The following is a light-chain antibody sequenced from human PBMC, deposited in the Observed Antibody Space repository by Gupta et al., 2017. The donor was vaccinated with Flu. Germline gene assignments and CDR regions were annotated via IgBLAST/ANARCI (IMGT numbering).Light chain of an antibody. Sequence: SSLSASVGDRVIITCRASQSISSYLHWYQQKPGKAPKLLIYAASSLQSGVPSRFSGSGSGTDFTLTISSRQPEDFATYFCLQTYNSSPKTFGGGTRVEIK. J-gene: IGKJ4*01. V-gene: IGKV1-39*01. CDR1: QSISSY. CDR3: LQTYNSSPKT. CDR2: AAS.